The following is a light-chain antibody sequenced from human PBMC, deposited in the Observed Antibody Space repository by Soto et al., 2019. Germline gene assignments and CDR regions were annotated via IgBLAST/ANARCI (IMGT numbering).Light chain of an antibody. CDR3: SSYISSSTYV. V-gene: IGLV2-14*01. J-gene: IGLJ1*01. CDR2: DVS. Sequence: QSALTQPASVSGSPGQSITISCTGTSSDIGRYNYVSWYQQYPGKAPKFMIYDVSNRPSGVSNRFSGSKSGNTASLTISGLQAEDEADYYCSSYISSSTYVFGNGTKVTVL. CDR1: SSDIGRYNY.